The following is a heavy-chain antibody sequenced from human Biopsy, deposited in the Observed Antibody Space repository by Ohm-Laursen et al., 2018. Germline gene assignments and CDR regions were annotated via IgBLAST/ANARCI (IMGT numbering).Heavy chain of an antibody. CDR1: GGTFSSFA. CDR2: ILPIFHTT. V-gene: IGHV1-69*01. J-gene: IGHJ6*02. Sequence: GSSVKVSCKASGGTFSSFAISWVRQAPGQGLEWMGGILPIFHTTSYAQKFQGRITITADEFPRTAYMELSSLRSEDTAVYYCARGVSGTPYHSYGLDVWGQGTTVTVSS. CDR3: ARGVSGTPYHSYGLDV. D-gene: IGHD3-10*01.